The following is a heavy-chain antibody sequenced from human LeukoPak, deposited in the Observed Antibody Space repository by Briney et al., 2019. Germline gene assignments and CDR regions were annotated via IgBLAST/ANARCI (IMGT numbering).Heavy chain of an antibody. D-gene: IGHD1-14*01. CDR3: ARARKGYYFDY. V-gene: IGHV3-11*04. CDR1: GFTFSDNY. Sequence: GGSLRLSCAASGFTFSDNYMTWIRQAPGKGLEWVSYISNTGSTTYYADPVKGRFTISRDNAKNSLYLQMNSLRAEDTAVYYCARARKGYYFDYWDQGTLVTVSS. J-gene: IGHJ4*02. CDR2: ISNTGSTT.